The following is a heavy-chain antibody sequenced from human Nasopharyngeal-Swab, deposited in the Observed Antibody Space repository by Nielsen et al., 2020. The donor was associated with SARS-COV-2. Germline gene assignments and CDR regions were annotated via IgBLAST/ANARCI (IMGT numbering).Heavy chain of an antibody. CDR1: GFTFSSYS. CDR3: ARGGKQQLAIDY. D-gene: IGHD6-13*01. CDR2: ISSSSSNI. J-gene: IGHJ4*02. V-gene: IGHV3-48*01. Sequence: GESLKISCAASGFTFSSYSMNWVRQAPGKGLEWVSYISSSSSNIYYADSVKGRFTISRDNAKNSLYLQMNSLRAEDTAVYYCARGGKQQLAIDYWGQGTLVTVSS.